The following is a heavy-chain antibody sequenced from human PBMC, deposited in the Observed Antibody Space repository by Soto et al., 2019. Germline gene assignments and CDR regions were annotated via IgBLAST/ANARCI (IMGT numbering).Heavy chain of an antibody. CDR3: ARTYCGGDCYFDFDY. Sequence: ASVKVSCKASGYTFTSYAMHWVRQAPGQRLEWMGWINAGNGNTKYSQKFQGRVTITRDTSASTAYMELSSLRSEDTAVYYCARTYCGGDCYFDFDYWGQGTLVTVSS. D-gene: IGHD2-21*02. CDR1: GYTFTSYA. J-gene: IGHJ4*02. CDR2: INAGNGNT. V-gene: IGHV1-3*01.